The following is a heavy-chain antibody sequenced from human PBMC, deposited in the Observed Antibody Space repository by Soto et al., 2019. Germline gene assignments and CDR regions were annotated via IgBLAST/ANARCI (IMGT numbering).Heavy chain of an antibody. Sequence: GGSLRLCCAASGFTFISYAMSWVRQAPGKGLEWVSGISGSGASTYYADSVKGRFTISRDNTRTTLYLQMNSLRAEDTAVYYCAKDRRGPYSSDSSGYRFHYWGQGTLVTVSS. D-gene: IGHD3-22*01. CDR1: GFTFISYA. CDR3: AKDRRGPYSSDSSGYRFHY. J-gene: IGHJ4*02. V-gene: IGHV3-23*01. CDR2: ISGSGAST.